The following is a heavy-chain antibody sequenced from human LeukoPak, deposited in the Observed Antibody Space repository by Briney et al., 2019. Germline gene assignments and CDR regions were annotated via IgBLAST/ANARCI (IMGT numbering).Heavy chain of an antibody. CDR1: GGSISISSGGYY. Sequence: SETLSLTCTVSGGSISISSGGYYWSWIRQHPGKGLEWIGYIYYSGSTYYNPSLESRVIISVDMSKNQFSLKLSSVTAADTAVYYCARLAGTHTWIQLLGPFDPWGQGTLVTVSS. D-gene: IGHD5-18*01. CDR2: IYYSGST. CDR3: ARLAGTHTWIQLLGPFDP. J-gene: IGHJ5*02. V-gene: IGHV4-31*03.